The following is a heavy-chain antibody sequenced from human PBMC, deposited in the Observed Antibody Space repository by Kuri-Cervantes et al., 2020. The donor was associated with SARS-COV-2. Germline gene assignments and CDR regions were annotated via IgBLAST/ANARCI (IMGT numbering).Heavy chain of an antibody. V-gene: IGHV4-39*01. Sequence: GSLRLSCTVSGGSISSSSYYWGWIRQPPGKGLEWIGSIYYSGSTYYNPSLKSRVTISADTSKNQFSLKLSSVTAADTAVYYCARLGAGYYYWGQGTLVTVSS. J-gene: IGHJ4*02. CDR2: IYYSGST. CDR3: ARLGAGYYY. D-gene: IGHD2-15*01. CDR1: GGSISSSSYY.